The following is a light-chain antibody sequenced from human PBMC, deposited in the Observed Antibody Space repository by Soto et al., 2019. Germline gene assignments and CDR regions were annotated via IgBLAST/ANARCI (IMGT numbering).Light chain of an antibody. V-gene: IGKV3-20*01. J-gene: IGKJ1*01. CDR3: QQHGTAPRT. CDR1: QSISRN. Sequence: ELVMTHPPSPLYVSPVERGTLSCRASQSISRNLAWYQHNPGQAPRLLIYAASTRASGIPDRFSGSGSGTDFTLTISGLEPEDFAVYYCQQHGTAPRTFGQGTKVDI. CDR2: AAS.